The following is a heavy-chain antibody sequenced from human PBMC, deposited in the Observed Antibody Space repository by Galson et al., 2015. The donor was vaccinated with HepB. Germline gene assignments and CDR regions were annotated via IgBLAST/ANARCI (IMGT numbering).Heavy chain of an antibody. V-gene: IGHV3-48*01. J-gene: IGHJ4*02. CDR2: ISSSSSTI. Sequence: SLRLSCAASGFTFSSYSMNWVRQVPGKGLEWVSYISSSSSTIYYADSVKGRFTISRDNAKNSLYLQMNSLRAEDTAVYYCARYFYSHLGELSFFDYWGQGTLVTVSS. CDR1: GFTFSSYS. CDR3: ARYFYSHLGELSFFDY. D-gene: IGHD3-16*02.